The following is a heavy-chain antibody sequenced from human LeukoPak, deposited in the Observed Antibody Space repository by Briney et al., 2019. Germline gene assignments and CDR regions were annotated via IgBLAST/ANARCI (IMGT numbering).Heavy chain of an antibody. D-gene: IGHD3-3*01. CDR2: IYYSGST. CDR1: GGSISSSDYY. J-gene: IGHJ4*02. CDR3: ARRFPYRRDSFDY. Sequence: SETLSLTCTVSGGSISSSDYYWGWIRQPPGKGLEWIGNIYYSGSTYYNPSLKSRVTISVDTSKNQFSLKLTSVTAADTAVYYCARRFPYRRDSFDYWGQGTLVTVSS. V-gene: IGHV4-39*01.